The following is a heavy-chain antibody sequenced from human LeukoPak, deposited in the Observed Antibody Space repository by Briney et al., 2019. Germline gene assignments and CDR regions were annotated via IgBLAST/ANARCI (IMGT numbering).Heavy chain of an antibody. CDR1: GFGFSNCA. CDR2: ITGGGGDT. CDR3: AKGSSNARPYYFDY. V-gene: IGHV3-23*01. Sequence: GGSLRLSCAASGFGFSNCAMSWVRQAPGKGLEWVSAITGGGGDTFHADSVKGRFTISRDNSKNTLYLQMNSLRDEDSAVYYCAKGSSNARPYYFDYWGQGTLVTVSS. J-gene: IGHJ4*02. D-gene: IGHD2-8*01.